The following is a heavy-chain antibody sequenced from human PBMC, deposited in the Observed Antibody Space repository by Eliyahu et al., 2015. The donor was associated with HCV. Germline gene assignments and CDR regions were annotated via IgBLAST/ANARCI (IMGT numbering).Heavy chain of an antibody. D-gene: IGHD2-15*01. J-gene: IGHJ4*02. CDR1: XFIFXDYA. CDR3: AKDDCSGGSCYSGFGH. Sequence: EVHLVESGGHLVQPGRSLRLSCSASXFIFXDYAMHWVRXAPGKGLEWVSGISWNGETINYAESVKGRFIISRDNAKASLSLQMNSLRPEDTALYYCAKDDCSGGSCYSGFGHWGQGTPVTVSS. CDR2: ISWNGETI. V-gene: IGHV3-9*01.